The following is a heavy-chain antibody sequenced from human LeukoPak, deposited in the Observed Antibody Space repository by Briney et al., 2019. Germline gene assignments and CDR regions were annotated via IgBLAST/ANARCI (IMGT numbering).Heavy chain of an antibody. CDR3: AQAGYYDILTGYLDAFDI. CDR1: GFTVSSNY. V-gene: IGHV3-66*01. J-gene: IGHJ3*02. Sequence: GGSLRLSCAASGFTVSSNYMSWVRQAPGKGLEWVSVIYSGGSTYYADSVKGRFTISRDNSKNTLYLQMNSLRAEDAAVYYCAQAGYYDILTGYLDAFDIWGQGTMVTVSS. CDR2: IYSGGST. D-gene: IGHD3-9*01.